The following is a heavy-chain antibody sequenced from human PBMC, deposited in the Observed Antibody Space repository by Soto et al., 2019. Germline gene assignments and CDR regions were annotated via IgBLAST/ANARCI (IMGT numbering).Heavy chain of an antibody. V-gene: IGHV3-23*03. Sequence: EVQLLESGGGLAQPGGSLTLSCAASGFTFRDYTMTWVRQAPGQVLECISVILSDYNTFYAGSVRGRFTISRDNSKNTIYLEMNSLRAEETAVYYCARRTNGYFGYWGQGALVTVSS. CDR1: GFTFRDYT. CDR3: ARRTNGYFGY. D-gene: IGHD2-8*01. CDR2: ILSDYNT. J-gene: IGHJ4*02.